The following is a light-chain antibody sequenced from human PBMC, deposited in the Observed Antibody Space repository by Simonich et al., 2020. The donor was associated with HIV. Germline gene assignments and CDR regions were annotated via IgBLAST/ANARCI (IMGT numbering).Light chain of an antibody. J-gene: IGLJ3*02. CDR3: CSYAGSSTWV. Sequence: QSALTQPASVSGSPGQSITISCTGTSSDVGGYNFVSWYQQHPGKAPKLMIYDVDKRPSGVSNRFSGSKSGNTASLTISGLQAEDEADYYCCSYAGSSTWVFGAGTKLTVL. CDR1: SSDVGGYNF. CDR2: DVD. V-gene: IGLV2-23*02.